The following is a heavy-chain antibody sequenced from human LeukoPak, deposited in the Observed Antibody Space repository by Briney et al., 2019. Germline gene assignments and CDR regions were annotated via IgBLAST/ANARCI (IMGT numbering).Heavy chain of an antibody. D-gene: IGHD2/OR15-2a*01. J-gene: IGHJ3*02. CDR3: ALTRGTSYFFDGFDI. Sequence: GEPLKISCKASRYSFTSFWIGWVRRMPGKGLECMGIIYPGDSNTRYSPSFQGQVTISVDKSISTAYLQWSSLEASDTAMYYCALTRGTSYFFDGFDIWGQGTMVTVSS. CDR1: RYSFTSFW. CDR2: IYPGDSNT. V-gene: IGHV5-51*01.